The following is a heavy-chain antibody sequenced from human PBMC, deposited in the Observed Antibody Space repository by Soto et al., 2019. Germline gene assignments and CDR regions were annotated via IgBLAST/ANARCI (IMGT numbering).Heavy chain of an antibody. J-gene: IGHJ3*02. CDR2: INPNSGGT. CDR3: ARSYRGPRDGGNPTHAFDI. CDR1: GYTFTGYY. Sequence: QVQLVQSGAEVKKPGASVKVSCKASGYTFTGYYMHWVRQAPGQGLEWMGWINPNSGGTNYAQKFQGWVTMTRDTSISTAYMELSRLRSDDTAVYYCARSYRGPRDGGNPTHAFDIWGQGTMVTVSS. V-gene: IGHV1-2*04. D-gene: IGHD2-15*01.